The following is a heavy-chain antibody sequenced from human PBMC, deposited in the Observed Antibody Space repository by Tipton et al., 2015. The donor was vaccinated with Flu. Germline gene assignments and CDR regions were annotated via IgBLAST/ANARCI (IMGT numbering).Heavy chain of an antibody. V-gene: IGHV4-61*02. D-gene: IGHD4-11*01. CDR1: GGSLSSGSFH. Sequence: TLSLTCTVSGGSLSSGSFHCNWIRQPAGKGLEWIGRIYTSGSPEYSPSLKSRVTISVDTSDHQFSLTLSSVTAADTAVYFCARRDYSNYVSQPKNWFDLWGQGILVTVSA. J-gene: IGHJ5*02. CDR2: IYTSGSP. CDR3: ARRDYSNYVSQPKNWFDL.